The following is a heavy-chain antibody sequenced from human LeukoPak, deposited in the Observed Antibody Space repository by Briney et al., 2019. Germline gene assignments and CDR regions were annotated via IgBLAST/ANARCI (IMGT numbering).Heavy chain of an antibody. CDR2: ISDIGSI. Sequence: PSETLSLTCTVSGGSISSDYWSWIRQPPGTGLEWIAYISDIGSINYNPSLKSRVTISLDTSKNQFSLKLSSVTAADTAVYYCAGHHPRNTVDFWGQGTLVTVSS. CDR3: AGHHPRNTVDF. D-gene: IGHD2/OR15-2a*01. CDR1: GGSISSDY. J-gene: IGHJ4*02. V-gene: IGHV4-59*08.